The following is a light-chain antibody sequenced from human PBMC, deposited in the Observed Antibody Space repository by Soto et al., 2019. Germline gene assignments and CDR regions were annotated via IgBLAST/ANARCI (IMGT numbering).Light chain of an antibody. Sequence: DIQMTQSPSSLYASVGDGVTVTCRASQIISSYLNCYQQRSGKAPKLLVYAAFSLQSGVPSRFSGSGSGTDFTLTITSLQPEDVATYYCQQSYSTLLTFGGGTKVDIK. J-gene: IGKJ4*01. CDR1: QIISSY. CDR3: QQSYSTLLT. CDR2: AAF. V-gene: IGKV1-39*01.